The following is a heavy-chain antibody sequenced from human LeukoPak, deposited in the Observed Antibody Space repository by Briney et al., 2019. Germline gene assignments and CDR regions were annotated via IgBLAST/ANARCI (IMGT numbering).Heavy chain of an antibody. V-gene: IGHV1-2*02. J-gene: IGHJ4*02. CDR2: INPNSGGT. D-gene: IGHD7-27*01. CDR3: ARARLGIEWSDFDY. Sequence: ASVKVSCKASGYTFTGYYMHWVRQAPGQGLEWMGWINPNSGGTNYAQKFQGRVTMTRDTSISTAYMELSRLRSDDTAVYYCARARLGIEWSDFDYWGQGTLVTVSS. CDR1: GYTFTGYY.